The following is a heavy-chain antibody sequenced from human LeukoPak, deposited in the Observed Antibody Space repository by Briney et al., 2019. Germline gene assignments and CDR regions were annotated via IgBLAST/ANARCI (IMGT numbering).Heavy chain of an antibody. V-gene: IGHV4-28*01. CDR2: IYYSGSA. J-gene: IGHJ5*02. CDR3: ARNLLGIAAAES. D-gene: IGHD6-13*01. CDR1: GSSISSSNW. Sequence: TSETLSLTCAVSGSSISSSNWWGWIRQPPGKALEWIGYIYYSGSAYYNPPLQSRVTMSVDTSQNQFSLKLSSVTAVDTAVYYCARNLLGIAAAESWGQGILVTVSS.